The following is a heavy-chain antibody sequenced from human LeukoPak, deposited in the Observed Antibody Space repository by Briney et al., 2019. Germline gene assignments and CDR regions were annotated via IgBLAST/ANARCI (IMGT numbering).Heavy chain of an antibody. CDR2: ISGSGGST. V-gene: IGHV3-23*01. CDR1: GFTFSSYA. J-gene: IGHJ4*02. D-gene: IGHD1-26*01. Sequence: GGSLRLSCAASGFTFSSYAMSWVRQTPGKGLEWVSAISGSGGSTYYADSVKGRFTISRDNSKNTLYLQMNSLRAEDTAVYYCAKGPCEWELTSYFDYWGQGTLVTVSS. CDR3: AKGPCEWELTSYFDY.